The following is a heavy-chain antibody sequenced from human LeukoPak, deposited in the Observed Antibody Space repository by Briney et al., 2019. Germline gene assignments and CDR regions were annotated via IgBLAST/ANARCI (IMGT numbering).Heavy chain of an antibody. Sequence: SGPTLVNPTQTLTLTCTFSGFSLSTSGVGVGWVRQPPGKALEWLALIYWDDDKRYSPSLKSRLTITKDTSKNQVVLTMTNMDPVDTATYYCAHRPKEYSSSWYYFDYWGQGTLVTVSS. CDR2: IYWDDDK. CDR1: GFSLSTSGVG. V-gene: IGHV2-5*02. CDR3: AHRPKEYSSSWYYFDY. J-gene: IGHJ4*02. D-gene: IGHD6-13*01.